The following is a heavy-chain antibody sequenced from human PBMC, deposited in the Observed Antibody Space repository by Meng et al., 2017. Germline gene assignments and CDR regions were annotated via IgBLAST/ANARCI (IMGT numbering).Heavy chain of an antibody. Sequence: GGSLRLSCAASGFTFSSYAMHWFRQAPGKGLAWVAVTAYDGSNKYYADSVKGRFTISRDNSKSTLYLQMKSRRAEDTAVYYCARDGDYRTFDYWGQGTLVTVSS. CDR3: ARDGDYRTFDY. CDR1: GFTFSSYA. CDR2: TAYDGSNK. D-gene: IGHD4-17*01. V-gene: IGHV3-30*01. J-gene: IGHJ4*02.